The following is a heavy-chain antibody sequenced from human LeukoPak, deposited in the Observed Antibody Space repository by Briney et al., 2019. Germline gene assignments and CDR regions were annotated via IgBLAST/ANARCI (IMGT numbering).Heavy chain of an antibody. CDR2: ISYDGSNK. CDR1: GFTFSSYG. D-gene: IGHD5-18*01. V-gene: IGHV3-30*18. Sequence: GGSLRLSCAASGFTFSSYGMHWVRQAPGKGLEWVAVISYDGSNKYYADSVKGRFTISRDNSKNTLYLQMNSLRAEDTAVYYCAKGYSYGYYYYYGMDVWGQGTTVTASS. CDR3: AKGYSYGYYYYYGMDV. J-gene: IGHJ6*02.